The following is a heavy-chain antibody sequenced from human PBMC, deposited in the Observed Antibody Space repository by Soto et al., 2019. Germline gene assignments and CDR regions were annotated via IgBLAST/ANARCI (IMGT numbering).Heavy chain of an antibody. D-gene: IGHD6-13*01. CDR3: ARGAAGESFDY. V-gene: IGHV4-31*03. CDR2: IYYSGST. Sequence: LSLTCTVSGGSISSGGYYWSWIRQHPGKGLEWIGYIYYSGSTYYNPSLKSRVTISVDTSKNQFSLKLSSVTAADTAVYYCARGAAGESFDYWGQGTLVTVSS. J-gene: IGHJ4*02. CDR1: GGSISSGGYY.